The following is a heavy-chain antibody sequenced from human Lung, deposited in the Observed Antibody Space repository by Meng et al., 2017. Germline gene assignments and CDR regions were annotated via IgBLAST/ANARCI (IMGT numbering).Heavy chain of an antibody. CDR2: IYHSGST. V-gene: IGHV4-4*02. Sequence: VELHGSGPGLVQPSGALYLTGAVAGGPISSSDCWSWVRQPPGKGLEWIGEIYHSGSTNYNPSLKSRVTISVDKSEDQFSLKLSSVTAAETAVYYCARRGLWLDPQNFDYWGQGTLVNVSS. J-gene: IGHJ4*02. D-gene: IGHD6-19*01. CDR1: GGPISSSDC. CDR3: ARRGLWLDPQNFDY.